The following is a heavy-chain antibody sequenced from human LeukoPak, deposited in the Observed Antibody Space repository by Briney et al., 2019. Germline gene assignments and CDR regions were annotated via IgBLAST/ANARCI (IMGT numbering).Heavy chain of an antibody. J-gene: IGHJ5*02. CDR1: GFTFSRYW. Sequence: GGSLRLSCAASGFTFSRYWMHWVRQAPGKGLVWVSRINSDASRTNYADSVKGRFTISRDNAKNTLYLHMNSLRAEDTAVYYCTANWFDLWGQGTLVTVSS. CDR2: INSDASRT. V-gene: IGHV3-74*01. CDR3: TANWFDL.